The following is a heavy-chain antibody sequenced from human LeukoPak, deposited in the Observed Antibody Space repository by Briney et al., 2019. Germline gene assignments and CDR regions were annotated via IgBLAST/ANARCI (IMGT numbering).Heavy chain of an antibody. CDR2: ISAYNGNT. Sequence: ASVKVSCKASGYTFTSYGISWVRQAPGQGLEWMGWISAYNGNTNYAQKLQGRVTMTTDTSTSTAYMELSSLRSEDTAVYYCAILRSYYLAFDIWGQGTMVTVSS. V-gene: IGHV1-18*01. CDR1: GYTFTSYG. J-gene: IGHJ3*02. CDR3: AILRSYYLAFDI. D-gene: IGHD1-26*01.